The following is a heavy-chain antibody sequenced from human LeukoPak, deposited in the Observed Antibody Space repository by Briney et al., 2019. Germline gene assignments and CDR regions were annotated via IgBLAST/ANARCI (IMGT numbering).Heavy chain of an antibody. J-gene: IGHJ5*01. Sequence: GPSVKVSCKASGYTFTGYYMHWVRQAPGQGLEWMGWINPNSGGTNYAQKFQGRVTMTRDTSISTAYMELSRLRSDDTAVYYCARASGSYWWFDSWGQGTLVTVSS. V-gene: IGHV1-2*02. CDR1: GYTFTGYY. D-gene: IGHD1-26*01. CDR2: INPNSGGT. CDR3: ARASGSYWWFDS.